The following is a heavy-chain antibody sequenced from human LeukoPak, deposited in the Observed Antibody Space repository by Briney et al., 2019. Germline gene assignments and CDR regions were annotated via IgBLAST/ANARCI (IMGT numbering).Heavy chain of an antibody. V-gene: IGHV3-21*06. D-gene: IGHD4-17*01. CDR2: ISGSSSYI. J-gene: IGHJ4*02. Sequence: GGSLRLSCAASGXTFSSYSMNWVRQAPAKGLEWVSSISGSSSYIYYADSVKGRFTISRDNAKNSLYLQMNSLRAEDTAVYYCARDNDYGDYEPFDYWGQGTLVIVSS. CDR1: GXTFSSYS. CDR3: ARDNDYGDYEPFDY.